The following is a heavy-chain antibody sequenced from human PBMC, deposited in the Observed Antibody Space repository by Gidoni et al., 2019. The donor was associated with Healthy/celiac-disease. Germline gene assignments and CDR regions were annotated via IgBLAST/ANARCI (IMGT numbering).Heavy chain of an antibody. D-gene: IGHD2-2*01. J-gene: IGHJ6*02. CDR1: GGSIRSGDYY. V-gene: IGHV4-30-4*01. CDR3: ARDWGGRYCSSTSCVGTWYYYGMDV. CDR2: IYYSGST. Sequence: QVQLQESGPGLVKPSQTLSLTCTVSGGSIRSGDYYWSWIRQPPGKGLEWIGYIYYSGSTYYNPSLKSRVTISVDTSKNQFSLKLSSVTAADTAVYYCARDWGGRYCSSTSCVGTWYYYGMDVWGQGTTVTVSS.